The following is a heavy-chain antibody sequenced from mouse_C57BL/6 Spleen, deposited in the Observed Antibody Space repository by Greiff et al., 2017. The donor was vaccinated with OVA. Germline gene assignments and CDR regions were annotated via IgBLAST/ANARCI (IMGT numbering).Heavy chain of an antibody. V-gene: IGHV5-9*01. CDR2: ISGGGGNT. D-gene: IGHD2-4*01. J-gene: IGHJ4*01. Sequence: EVQVVESGGGLVKPGGSLKLSCAASGFTFSSYTMSWVRQTPEKRLEWVATISGGGGNTYYPDSVKGRFTISRDNAKNTLYLQMSSLRSEDTALYYCARHAPSIYYDYLYAMDYWGQGTSVTVSS. CDR3: ARHAPSIYYDYLYAMDY. CDR1: GFTFSSYT.